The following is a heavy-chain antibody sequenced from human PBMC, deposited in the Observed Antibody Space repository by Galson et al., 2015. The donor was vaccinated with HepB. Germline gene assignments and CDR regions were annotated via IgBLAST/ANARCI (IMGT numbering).Heavy chain of an antibody. CDR1: GSTFSNAW. D-gene: IGHD2-8*02. CDR3: TTDVYYSTYWSWLDP. V-gene: IGHV3-15*07. J-gene: IGHJ5*02. Sequence: SLRLSCAASGSTFSNAWMNWVRQAPGKGLEWVGRIKSKTDGETTDYAAPVKGRFTISRDDSKNRLYLQMNSLKTEDTAVYYCTTDVYYSTYWSWLDPWGQGTLVTVSS. CDR2: IKSKTDGETT.